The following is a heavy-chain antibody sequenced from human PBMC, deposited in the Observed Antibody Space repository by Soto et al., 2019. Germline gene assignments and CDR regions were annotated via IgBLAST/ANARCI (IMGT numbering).Heavy chain of an antibody. CDR2: INHSGST. CDR1: GGSFSGYY. Sequence: SETLSLTCAVYGGSFSGYYWSWIRQPPWKGLEWIGEINHSGSTNYNPSLKSRVTISVDTSKNQFSLKLSSVTAADTAVYYCARCGMVRGVTPSPQYYYYMDVWGKGTTVTVSS. J-gene: IGHJ6*03. V-gene: IGHV4-34*01. D-gene: IGHD3-10*01. CDR3: ARCGMVRGVTPSPQYYYYMDV.